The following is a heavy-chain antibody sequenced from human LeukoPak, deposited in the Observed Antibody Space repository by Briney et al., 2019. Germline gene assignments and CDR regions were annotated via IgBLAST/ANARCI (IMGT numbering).Heavy chain of an antibody. CDR1: GGSMSSDSYY. CDR3: ARVFDL. V-gene: IGHV4-61*02. CDR2: IYTSGTT. J-gene: IGHJ5*02. Sequence: SQTLSLTYTVSGGSMSSDSYYWHWIRQPAGKGLEWIGRIYTSGTTNYNPSLKSRVTISVDTSKNQFSLKLSSVTAADTAVYYCARVFDLWGQGTLVTVSS.